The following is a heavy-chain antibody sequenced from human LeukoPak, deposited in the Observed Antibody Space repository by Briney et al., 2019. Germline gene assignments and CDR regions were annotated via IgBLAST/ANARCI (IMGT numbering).Heavy chain of an antibody. J-gene: IGHJ4*02. CDR2: ISSSSSTI. V-gene: IGHV3-48*02. CDR1: GFTFRSYA. CDR3: ARDWEAVAGPFDY. Sequence: GGSLRLSCVASGFTFRSYAMHWVRQAPGKGLEWVSYISSSSSTIYYADSVKGRFTISRDNAKNSLYLQMNSLRDEDTAVYYCARDWEAVAGPFDYWGQGTLVTVSS. D-gene: IGHD6-19*01.